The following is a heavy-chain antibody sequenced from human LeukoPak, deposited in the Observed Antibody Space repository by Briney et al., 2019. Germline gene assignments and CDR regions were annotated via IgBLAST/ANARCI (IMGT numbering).Heavy chain of an antibody. Sequence: PGGSLRLSCAASGFTFSSYAMSWVRQAPGKGLEWVSAISGSGGSTYYADSVKGRFTISRDNSKNTPYLQMNSLRAEDTAVYYCAKDGSGGITIFGVVAAVWIDYWGQGTLVTVSS. CDR3: AKDGSGGITIFGVVAAVWIDY. J-gene: IGHJ4*02. D-gene: IGHD3-3*01. V-gene: IGHV3-23*01. CDR2: ISGSGGST. CDR1: GFTFSSYA.